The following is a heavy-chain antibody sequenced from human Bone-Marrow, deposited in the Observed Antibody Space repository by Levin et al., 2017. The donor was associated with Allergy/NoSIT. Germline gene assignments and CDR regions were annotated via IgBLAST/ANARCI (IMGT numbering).Heavy chain of an antibody. J-gene: IGHJ3*02. CDR1: GFTLSSYW. CDR2: IGPDGGEK. V-gene: IGHV3-7*01. CDR3: ARDIGWVALDM. D-gene: IGHD6-19*01. Sequence: GGSLRLSCAASGFTLSSYWMTWVRQAPGKGLEWVADIGPDGGEKKYVDSVKGRFTISRDNAKNSVYMQMNSLRADDTAVYYCARDIGWVALDMWGQGTMVTVSS.